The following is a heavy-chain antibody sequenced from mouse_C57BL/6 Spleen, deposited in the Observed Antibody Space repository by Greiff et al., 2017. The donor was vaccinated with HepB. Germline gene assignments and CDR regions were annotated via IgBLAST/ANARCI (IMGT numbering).Heavy chain of an antibody. V-gene: IGHV1-15*01. CDR2: IDPETGGT. J-gene: IGHJ3*01. CDR1: GYTFTDYE. D-gene: IGHD2-3*01. Sequence: QVQLKQSGAELVRPGASVTLSCKASGYTFTDYEMHWVKQTPVHGLEWIGAIDPETGGTAYNQKFKGKAILTADKSSSTAYMELRSLTSEDSAVYYCTRGTDDALWFAYWGQGTLVTVSA. CDR3: TRGTDDALWFAY.